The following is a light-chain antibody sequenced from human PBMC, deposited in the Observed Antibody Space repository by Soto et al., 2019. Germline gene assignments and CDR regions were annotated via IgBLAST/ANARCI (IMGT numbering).Light chain of an antibody. V-gene: IGKV3-15*01. CDR2: GAS. Sequence: EIVLTQCPGTLSLSPGERATLSGRASQSVSSNLAWYQQKPGQAPRLLIYGASTRATGIPARFSGSGSGTEFTLTISSLQSEDFAVYYCQQYNNWPLTFGGGTKVDIK. CDR3: QQYNNWPLT. CDR1: QSVSSN. J-gene: IGKJ4*01.